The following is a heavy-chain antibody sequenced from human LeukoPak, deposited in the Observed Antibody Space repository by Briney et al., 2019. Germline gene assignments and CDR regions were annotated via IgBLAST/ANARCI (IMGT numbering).Heavy chain of an antibody. J-gene: IGHJ4*02. CDR3: AKSLSGVGSSSLY. CDR1: GFTFSSYA. D-gene: IGHD6-13*01. CDR2: ISGSGGST. Sequence: PGGSLRLSCAASGFTFSSYAMSWVRQAPGKGLEWVSAISGSGGSTYYADSVKGRFTISRDNSKNTLHLQMNSLRAEDTAVYYCAKSLSGVGSSSLYWGQGTLVTVSS. V-gene: IGHV3-23*01.